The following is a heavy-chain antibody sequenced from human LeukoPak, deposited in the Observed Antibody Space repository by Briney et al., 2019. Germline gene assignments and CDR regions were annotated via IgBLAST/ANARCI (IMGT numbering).Heavy chain of an antibody. CDR3: ARGGVSNSWYRTPDY. Sequence: GASVKVSCKASGYTFTNYGLSWARQAPGQGLEWMGWISTYNGNTNYAQKFQGRVTMTTDTSTSTGYTEMRSLRSDDTAVYYCARGGVSNSWYRTPDYWGQGTLVTVSS. V-gene: IGHV1-18*01. D-gene: IGHD6-13*01. J-gene: IGHJ4*02. CDR1: GYTFTNYG. CDR2: ISTYNGNT.